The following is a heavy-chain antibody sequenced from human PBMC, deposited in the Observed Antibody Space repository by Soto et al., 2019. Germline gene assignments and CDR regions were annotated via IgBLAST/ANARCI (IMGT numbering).Heavy chain of an antibody. J-gene: IGHJ5*02. CDR1: GYTFTGYY. Sequence: ASVKVSCKASGYTFTGYYMHWVRQAPGQGLEWMGWINPNSGGTNYAQKFQGWVTMTRDTSISTAYMELSSLRSEDTAVYYCARGALDIVVVPAASLNWFDPWGQGTLVTVSS. D-gene: IGHD2-2*03. V-gene: IGHV1-2*04. CDR3: ARGALDIVVVPAASLNWFDP. CDR2: INPNSGGT.